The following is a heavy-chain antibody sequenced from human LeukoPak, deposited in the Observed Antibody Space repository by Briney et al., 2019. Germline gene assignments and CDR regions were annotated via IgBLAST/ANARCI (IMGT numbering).Heavy chain of an antibody. CDR3: VNIDPQAIDY. Sequence: GGSLRLSCAASGFTFSSYAMHWVRQAPGKGLEWVAVISYDGSNKYYADSVKGRFTISRDNSKNTLYLQMSSLRAEDTAVYYCVNIDPQAIDYWGQGTLVTVSS. CDR1: GFTFSSYA. J-gene: IGHJ4*02. V-gene: IGHV3-30*14. CDR2: ISYDGSNK.